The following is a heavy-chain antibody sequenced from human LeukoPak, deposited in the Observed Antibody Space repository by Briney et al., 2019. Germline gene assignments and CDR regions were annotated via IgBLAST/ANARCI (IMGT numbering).Heavy chain of an antibody. CDR3: ARDLLDYGAPLAGY. D-gene: IGHD4-17*01. Sequence: GGSLRLSCAASGFTFSSYAMHWVRQTPGKGLEWVAVISYDGSNKYYADSVKGRFTISRDNSKNTLFLQMNSLRAEVTAVYYCARDLLDYGAPLAGYWGQGTLVTVSS. CDR2: ISYDGSNK. CDR1: GFTFSSYA. J-gene: IGHJ4*02. V-gene: IGHV3-30-3*01.